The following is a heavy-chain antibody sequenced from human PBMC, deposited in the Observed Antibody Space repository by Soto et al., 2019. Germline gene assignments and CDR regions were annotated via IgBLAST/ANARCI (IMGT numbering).Heavy chain of an antibody. CDR3: ARDRSSSWYEDYPYYGMDV. CDR2: ISSSSSYI. J-gene: IGHJ6*02. CDR1: VFTFSSYS. V-gene: IGHV3-21*01. D-gene: IGHD6-13*01. Sequence: GGSLRLSCAASVFTFSSYSMNCVRHSPGKWLEWVSSISSSSSYIYYADSVKGRFTISRDNAKNSLYLQMNSLRAEDTAVYYCARDRSSSWYEDYPYYGMDVWGQGTT.